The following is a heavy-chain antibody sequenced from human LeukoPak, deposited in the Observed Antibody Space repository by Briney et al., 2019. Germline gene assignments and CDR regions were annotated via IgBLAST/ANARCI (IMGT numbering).Heavy chain of an antibody. CDR1: GFTFRGFL. V-gene: IGHV3-7*03. Sequence: PGGSLRLSCAASGFTFRGFLMSWVRQTPGKGLEWVANIKQDGSEKYYADSVKGRFTISRDNAKNSLYLQMNSLRAEDTAVYYCARTYSNYVYWGQGTLVTVSS. J-gene: IGHJ4*02. D-gene: IGHD4-11*01. CDR2: IKQDGSEK. CDR3: ARTYSNYVY.